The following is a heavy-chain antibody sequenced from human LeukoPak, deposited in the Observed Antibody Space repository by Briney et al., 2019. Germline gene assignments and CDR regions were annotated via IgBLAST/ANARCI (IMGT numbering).Heavy chain of an antibody. Sequence: SETLSLTCAVYGGSFSGYYWSWIRQPPGKGLEWIGEINHSGSTNYNPSLESRVTISVDTSKNQFSLKLSSVTAADTAVYYCARSARGAARRAGFDYWGQGTLVTVSS. CDR1: GGSFSGYY. V-gene: IGHV4-34*01. CDR2: INHSGST. J-gene: IGHJ4*02. CDR3: ARSARGAARRAGFDY. D-gene: IGHD6-6*01.